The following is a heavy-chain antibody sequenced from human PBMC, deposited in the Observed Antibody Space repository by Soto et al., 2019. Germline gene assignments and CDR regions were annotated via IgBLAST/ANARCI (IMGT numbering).Heavy chain of an antibody. V-gene: IGHV4-31*03. CDR2: MYYSGST. CDR1: GGSISSGGYY. CDR3: ARGVTMVRGVGLFYFDY. J-gene: IGHJ4*02. Sequence: QVQLQESGPGLGKPSQTLSLTGPVSGGSISSGGYYWSWIRQHPGTALEWIGYMYYSGSTYYNPSLTSRITISVDTSKKKFSLKLSSVTAAATAVYCCARGVTMVRGVGLFYFDYWGQGTLVTVSS. D-gene: IGHD3-10*01.